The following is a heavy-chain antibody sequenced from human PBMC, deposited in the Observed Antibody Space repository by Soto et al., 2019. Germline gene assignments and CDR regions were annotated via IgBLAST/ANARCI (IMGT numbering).Heavy chain of an antibody. CDR3: ARHLVGSTRGNFDY. Sequence: GESLKISCKTSGYSFTSYWIGWVRQMPGKGMEWMGNIYPYDSDTRYIPSFQGQVTISADTSITPAYLQWSGLRASDTAMYFCARHLVGSTRGNFDYWGQGTLVTVSS. CDR2: IYPYDSDT. D-gene: IGHD2-2*01. V-gene: IGHV5-51*01. J-gene: IGHJ4*01. CDR1: GYSFTSYW.